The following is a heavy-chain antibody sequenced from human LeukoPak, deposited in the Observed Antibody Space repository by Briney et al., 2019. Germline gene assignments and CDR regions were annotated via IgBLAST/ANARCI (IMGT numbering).Heavy chain of an antibody. J-gene: IGHJ4*02. CDR2: IYPRDGST. CDR1: GYTFTSNY. Sequence: GAPVRVSCKASGYTFTSNYIHWVRQAPGQGLEWMGMIYPRDGSTSYAQKFQGRVTVTRDTSTSTVHMELSGLRSEDTAVHYCARDQEGFDYWGQGTLVTVSS. CDR3: ARDQEGFDY. V-gene: IGHV1-46*01.